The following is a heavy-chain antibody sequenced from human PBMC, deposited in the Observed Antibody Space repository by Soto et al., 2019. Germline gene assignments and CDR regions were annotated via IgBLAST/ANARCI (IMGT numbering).Heavy chain of an antibody. D-gene: IGHD1-26*01. CDR1: GFTFSSYA. CDR3: AMLNSGSYSYHGMDV. Sequence: GGSLRLSCAASGFTFSSYAMNWVRQAPGKGLEWVSAISGSGGNTFYADSVKGRFTISRDNSKNTLFLQMHSLRAEDTAIYYCAMLNSGSYSYHGMDVWGQGTTVTVSS. V-gene: IGHV3-23*01. J-gene: IGHJ6*02. CDR2: ISGSGGNT.